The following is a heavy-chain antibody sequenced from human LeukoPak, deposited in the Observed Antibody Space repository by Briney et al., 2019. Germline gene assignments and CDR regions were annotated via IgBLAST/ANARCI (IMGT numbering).Heavy chain of an antibody. CDR1: GGSIRGYY. CDR2: IYYSGST. CDR3: ARGLVVVPAAIIS. J-gene: IGHJ5*02. Sequence: PSETLSLTCSVSGGSIRGYYWSWIRQPPGKGLECLGYIYYSGSTNYNPSLKSRVTISVDTSKNQFSLKLSSVTAADTAVYYCARGLVVVPAAIISWGQGTLVTVSS. V-gene: IGHV4-59*08. D-gene: IGHD2-2*02.